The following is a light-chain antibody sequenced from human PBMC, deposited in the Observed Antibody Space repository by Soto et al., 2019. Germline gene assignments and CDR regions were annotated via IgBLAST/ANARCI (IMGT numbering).Light chain of an antibody. CDR2: DVS. Sequence: QSVLTQPASVSGSPGQSITISCTGTSSDVAGYNYVSWYQQHPGRAPKLMIYDVSNRPSGVSNRFSGSKSGNTASLTISGLQAEDEADYYCSSYTSSSVVFGGGTKLTVL. CDR3: SSYTSSSVV. V-gene: IGLV2-14*01. J-gene: IGLJ2*01. CDR1: SSDVAGYNY.